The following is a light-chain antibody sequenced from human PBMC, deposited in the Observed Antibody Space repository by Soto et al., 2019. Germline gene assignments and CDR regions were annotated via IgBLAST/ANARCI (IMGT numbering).Light chain of an antibody. V-gene: IGKV3-15*01. CDR3: HQYNGWPRT. Sequence: IVVTLSPGTRSVPPGDRATLSCRARQNISRSLAWYQQKPGQGPSLLIYGTSTRAGGVPARFSGGGSGTEFTLTITSLQSEDFAVYYCHQYNGWPRTLGQGTKVDI. CDR2: GTS. CDR1: QNISRS. J-gene: IGKJ1*01.